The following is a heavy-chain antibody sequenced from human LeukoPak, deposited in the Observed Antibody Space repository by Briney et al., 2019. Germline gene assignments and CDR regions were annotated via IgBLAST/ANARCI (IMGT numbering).Heavy chain of an antibody. J-gene: IGHJ3*02. Sequence: PSETLSLTCTVSGGSISSYYWSWIRQPPGKGLEWVGYIYYSGSTNYNPSLKSRVTISVDTSTNQFSLKLSSVTAADTAVYYCARRAAVAGPLDAFDIWGQGTMVTVSS. CDR3: ARRAAVAGPLDAFDI. V-gene: IGHV4-59*08. D-gene: IGHD6-19*01. CDR2: IYYSGST. CDR1: GGSISSYY.